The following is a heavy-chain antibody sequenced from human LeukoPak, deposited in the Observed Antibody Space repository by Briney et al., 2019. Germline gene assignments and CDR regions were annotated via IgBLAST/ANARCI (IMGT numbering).Heavy chain of an antibody. D-gene: IGHD6-19*01. V-gene: IGHV1-2*02. CDR2: INPKSGGT. CDR3: AGAVAGFDNRFDY. Sequence: ASVKVSCKASGYTFTNYYMHWVRQGPGLGFEWMGWINPKSGGTPYPQKFQGRLTMTRDTSISTAYMELSRLGSDDTAVYYCAGAVAGFDNRFDYWGQGTLVTVSS. J-gene: IGHJ4*02. CDR1: GYTFTNYY.